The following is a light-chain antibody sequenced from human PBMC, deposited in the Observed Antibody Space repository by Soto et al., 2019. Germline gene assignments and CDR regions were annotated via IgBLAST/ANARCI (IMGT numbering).Light chain of an antibody. J-gene: IGKJ5*01. CDR2: GAS. Sequence: EIVLTQPPGTLSLSPGERATLSCRASQSVSANYVAWYQQKPGQAPRLLFYGASNRATGIPDRFSGSGSGTDFTLTIRRLEPEDFAMYYCQQYGNPAITFGQGTRLEIK. CDR1: QSVSANY. CDR3: QQYGNPAIT. V-gene: IGKV3-20*01.